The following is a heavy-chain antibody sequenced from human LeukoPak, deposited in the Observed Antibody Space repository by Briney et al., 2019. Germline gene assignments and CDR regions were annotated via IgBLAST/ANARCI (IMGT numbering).Heavy chain of an antibody. CDR3: ARGSSTWYDGSDRFDP. CDR2: IKPDGIEM. D-gene: IGHD6-13*01. Sequence: SGGSLRLSCAASGFTFSSYWMAWVRQAPGKGLEWVADIKPDGIEMYYLHSVKGRFTISRGNSKNSVYLEMDNLRVEDTGVYYCARGSSTWYDGSDRFDPWGQGTLVTVSS. J-gene: IGHJ5*02. CDR1: GFTFSSYW. V-gene: IGHV3-7*01.